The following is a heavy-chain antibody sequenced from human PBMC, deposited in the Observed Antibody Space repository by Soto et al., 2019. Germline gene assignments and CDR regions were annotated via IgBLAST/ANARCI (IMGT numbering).Heavy chain of an antibody. J-gene: IGHJ4*01. Sequence: EVQLVESGGGLVKAGGSLRLFCTASGFTFRNYNMNWVRQAPGKGLEWVSSISTGGAYMFYADSVKGRFTISRDNAQKSLCLQIDSPRAEDTAVYYCARDLASPEGDYFDSWCHGNLVTVS. V-gene: IGHV3-21*01. CDR1: GFTFRNYN. CDR2: ISTGGAYM. CDR3: ARDLASPEGDYFDS.